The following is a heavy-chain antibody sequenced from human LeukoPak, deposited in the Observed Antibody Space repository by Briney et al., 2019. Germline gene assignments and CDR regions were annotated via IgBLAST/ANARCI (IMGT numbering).Heavy chain of an antibody. V-gene: IGHV3-13*01. Sequence: GGSLRLSCAASGFTFSSYDMHWVRQATGKGLGWVSAIGTAGDTYYPGSVKGRFTISRDNAKNSLYLQMNGLRAEDTAAYYCARGATDTTRWFDPWGQGTLVTVSS. CDR1: GFTFSSYD. D-gene: IGHD1-7*01. CDR3: ARGATDTTRWFDP. CDR2: IGTAGDT. J-gene: IGHJ5*02.